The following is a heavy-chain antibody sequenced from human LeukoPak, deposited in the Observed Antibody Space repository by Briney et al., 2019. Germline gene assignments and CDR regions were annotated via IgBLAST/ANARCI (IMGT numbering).Heavy chain of an antibody. CDR1: GFTLSNAW. CDR2: IKSKANGETR. CDR3: VTEVSGSXPT. D-gene: IGHD1-26*01. J-gene: IGHJ4*02. V-gene: IGHV3-15*01. Sequence: GGSLRLSCAASGFTLSNAWMNWVRQAPSKGLEWVGLIKSKANGETRDYAAPVKGRFTISRDDSDNTLYLQMNSLKSDDTAVYYCVTEVSGSXPTXGQGTLVTVSS.